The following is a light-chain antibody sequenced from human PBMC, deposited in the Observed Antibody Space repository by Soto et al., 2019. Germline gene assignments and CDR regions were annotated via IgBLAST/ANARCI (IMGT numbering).Light chain of an antibody. V-gene: IGKV1-9*01. CDR2: AAS. Sequence: DIQLTQSPSFLSASVGYRFTITCRASQGISNYLAWYQQKPGKAPKLLIYAASTLQSGVPSRFSGSGSGTEFTLTISSLQPDDFATYYCQHYNSYSEAFGQGTKVDIK. J-gene: IGKJ1*01. CDR1: QGISNY. CDR3: QHYNSYSEA.